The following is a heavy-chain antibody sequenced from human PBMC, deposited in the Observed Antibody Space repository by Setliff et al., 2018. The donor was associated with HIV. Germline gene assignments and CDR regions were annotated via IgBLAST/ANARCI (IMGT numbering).Heavy chain of an antibody. V-gene: IGHV2-5*01. D-gene: IGHD3-10*01. J-gene: IGHJ4*02. CDR1: GFSLSARGVG. Sequence: SGPTLVNPTQTLTLTCAFSGFSLSARGVGVGWIRQPPGKALEWLAFIYWNNNEHYSTSLKNRLTVTKDTSKNRVVFTMTNMDPVDTATYYCAYSGRQLRGPYFDFWGQGTPVTVSS. CDR2: IYWNNNE. CDR3: AYSGRQLRGPYFDF.